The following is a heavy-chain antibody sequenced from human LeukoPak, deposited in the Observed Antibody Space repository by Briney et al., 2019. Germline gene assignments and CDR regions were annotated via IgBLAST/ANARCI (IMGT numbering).Heavy chain of an antibody. CDR2: INSDGSST. D-gene: IGHD4-17*01. Sequence: GWSLRLSCAASGFTFSTYWMHWVRQAPGKGLVWVSRINSDGSSTRYADSVKGRFTISRDNAKNTLYLQMNSLRAEDTAVYYCARDLRTTGAFDTWGQGTMVTVSS. J-gene: IGHJ3*02. V-gene: IGHV3-74*01. CDR3: ARDLRTTGAFDT. CDR1: GFTFSTYW.